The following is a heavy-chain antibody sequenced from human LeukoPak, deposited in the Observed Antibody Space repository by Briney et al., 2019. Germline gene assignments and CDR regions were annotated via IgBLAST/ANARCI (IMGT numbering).Heavy chain of an antibody. CDR1: GFTFSSYA. Sequence: GGSLRLSCAVSGFTFSSYAMNWVRQAPGKGLEWVSGLSGNAYNTYYADSVKARFTISRDNSKDTLYLQMNSLRAEDTAVYYCAKGGVLWFGALPYFDSWGQGTLVTVSS. V-gene: IGHV3-23*01. J-gene: IGHJ4*02. D-gene: IGHD3-10*01. CDR3: AKGGVLWFGALPYFDS. CDR2: LSGNAYNT.